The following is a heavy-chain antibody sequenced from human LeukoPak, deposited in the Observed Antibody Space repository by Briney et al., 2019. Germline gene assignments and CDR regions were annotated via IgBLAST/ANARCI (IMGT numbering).Heavy chain of an antibody. CDR3: ARGHHYDDFWSGSPGYFDY. J-gene: IGHJ4*02. D-gene: IGHD3-3*01. CDR2: MNPSSGDT. Sequence: ASVKVSCKASGYTFTSYDINWVRQATGQGLEWMGWMNPSSGDTGYAQKFWDRVTMTRDTSTSTAYMDVSSLRSEDTAIYYCARGHHYDDFWSGSPGYFDYWGQGTLVTVSS. V-gene: IGHV1-8*01. CDR1: GYTFTSYD.